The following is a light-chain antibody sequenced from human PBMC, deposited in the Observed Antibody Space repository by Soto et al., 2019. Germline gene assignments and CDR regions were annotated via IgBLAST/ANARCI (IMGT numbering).Light chain of an antibody. CDR2: EVS. Sequence: QSVLTQPASVSVSPGQSITISCTGTSSDVGGYNYVSWYQQHPGKAPKLMIYEVSNRPSGVSNRFSGSKSGNTAYLNISGLQAEDEADYYCSSYTSSSTLVFGTGTKVTVL. V-gene: IGLV2-14*01. J-gene: IGLJ1*01. CDR1: SSDVGGYNY. CDR3: SSYTSSSTLV.